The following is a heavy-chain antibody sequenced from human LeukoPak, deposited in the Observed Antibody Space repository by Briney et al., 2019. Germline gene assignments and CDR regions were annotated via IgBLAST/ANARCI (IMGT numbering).Heavy chain of an antibody. CDR2: ISAYNGNT. J-gene: IGHJ1*01. CDR1: GYTVTSYG. V-gene: IGHV1-18*01. D-gene: IGHD3-16*02. CDR3: ARRRLHYDYVWGSYLD. Sequence: ASVKVSCKASGYTVTSYGISWVGQAPGQGLEGMGWISAYNGNTDYAQKLQGRVTMTTDSSTSTAYMELRSLRSDDTAVYYCARRRLHYDYVWGSYLDWGQGTLVTVSS.